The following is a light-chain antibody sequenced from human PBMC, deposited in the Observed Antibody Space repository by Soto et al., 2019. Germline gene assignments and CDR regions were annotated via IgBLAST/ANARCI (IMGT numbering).Light chain of an antibody. V-gene: IGKV1-33*01. CDR2: DAS. CDR3: QQYHTLPIT. CDR1: QDISTY. J-gene: IGKJ5*01. Sequence: DIQMTQSPSSLSASVGDRVTFTCQASQDISTYLSWYQQQPGKAPKLLIYDASNLEAGVPSRFSGSGSGTDFTFTITSLRPEDIATFYCQQYHTLPITFGPGTRLEIK.